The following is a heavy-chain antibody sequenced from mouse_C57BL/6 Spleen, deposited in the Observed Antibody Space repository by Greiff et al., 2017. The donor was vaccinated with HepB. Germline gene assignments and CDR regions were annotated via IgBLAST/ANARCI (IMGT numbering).Heavy chain of an antibody. V-gene: IGHV1-69*01. Sequence: VQLQQPGAELVMPGASVKLSCKASGYTFTSYWMHWVKQRPGQGLEWIGEIDPSDSYTNYNQKFKGKSTLTVDKSSSTAYMQLSSRTSEDSAVYYCARSGGPYAMDYWGQGTSVTVSS. CDR1: GYTFTSYW. J-gene: IGHJ4*01. CDR2: IDPSDSYT. D-gene: IGHD3-1*01. CDR3: ARSGGPYAMDY.